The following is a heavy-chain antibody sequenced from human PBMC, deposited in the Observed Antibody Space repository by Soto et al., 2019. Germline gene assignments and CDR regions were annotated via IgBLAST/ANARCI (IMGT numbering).Heavy chain of an antibody. Sequence: GSLRLSCAASGFTFSSYAMSWVLQAPGKGLEWVSAISGSGGSTYYADSVKGRFTISRDNSKNTLYLQMNSLRAEDTAVYYCAKSTTVTTLAYYYYYGMDVWGQGTTVTVSS. J-gene: IGHJ6*02. V-gene: IGHV3-23*01. CDR3: AKSTTVTTLAYYYYYGMDV. CDR2: ISGSGGST. D-gene: IGHD4-17*01. CDR1: GFTFSSYA.